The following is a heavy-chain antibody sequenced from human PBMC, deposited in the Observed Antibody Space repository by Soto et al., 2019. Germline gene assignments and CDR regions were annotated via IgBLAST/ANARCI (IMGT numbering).Heavy chain of an antibody. CDR3: AKELLRLGESLERYFDY. V-gene: IGHV3-23*01. D-gene: IGHD3-10*01. CDR2: ISGSGSSR. CDR1: GFTFSTYA. J-gene: IGHJ4*02. Sequence: RGSLRLSCAASGFTFSTYAMSWVRQAPGKGLEWVSAISGSGSSRYYADSAKGRFTISRDNSKNTLFLQLNSLRAEDTAVYYCAKELLRLGESLERYFDYWGQGTLVTV.